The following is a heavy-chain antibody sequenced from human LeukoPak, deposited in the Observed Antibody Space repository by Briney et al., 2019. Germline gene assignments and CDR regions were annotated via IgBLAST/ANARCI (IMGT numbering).Heavy chain of an antibody. CDR2: INHSGST. V-gene: IGHV4-39*07. CDR3: ARGAAVAGTSRLFDY. D-gene: IGHD6-19*01. Sequence: SETLSLTCTVSGGSISSGGYYWSWIRQHPGKGLEWIGEINHSGSTNYNPSLKSRVTISVDTSKNQFSLKLSSVTAADTAVYYCARGAAVAGTSRLFDYWGQGTLVTVSS. J-gene: IGHJ4*02. CDR1: GGSISSGGYY.